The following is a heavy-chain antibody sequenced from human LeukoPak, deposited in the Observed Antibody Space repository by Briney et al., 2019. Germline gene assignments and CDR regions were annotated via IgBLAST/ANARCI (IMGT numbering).Heavy chain of an antibody. D-gene: IGHD1-20*01. V-gene: IGHV1-69*04. CDR2: IPPILGIP. Sequence: SLSLSCTASGGTFSSYAISWFRQPPGQGLEWMGSIPPILGIPNYAQKFQGRVTITADKSTIKAYMELSSLRSEDTAVYYCASEFVDRYNWDDAPGRDYWGQGTLVTVSS. J-gene: IGHJ4*02. CDR3: ASEFVDRYNWDDAPGRDY. CDR1: GGTFSSYA.